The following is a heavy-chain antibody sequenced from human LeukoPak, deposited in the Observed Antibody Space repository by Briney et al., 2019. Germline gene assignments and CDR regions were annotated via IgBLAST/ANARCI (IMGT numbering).Heavy chain of an antibody. CDR3: AIELTAVGWGFDY. CDR1: GYTLINLS. J-gene: IGHJ4*02. D-gene: IGHD4-23*01. Sequence: ASVKVSCKVSGYTLINLSLHWVRQAPGKGLEWMGSFNPEDGESIYAQNFQGRVTMTEDTSTDTAYMELYSLRSDDTAVYYCAIELTAVGWGFDYWGQGTLVTVSS. CDR2: FNPEDGES. V-gene: IGHV1-24*01.